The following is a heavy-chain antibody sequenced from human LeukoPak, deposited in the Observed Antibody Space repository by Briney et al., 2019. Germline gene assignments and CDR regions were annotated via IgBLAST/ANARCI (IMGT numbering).Heavy chain of an antibody. J-gene: IGHJ4*02. V-gene: IGHV4-61*02. CDR2: IYTSGST. D-gene: IGHD6-19*01. Sequence: KSSETLSLTCTVSGGSISSDSYYWSWIRQPAGKGLEWIGRIYTSGSTNYNPSLKSRVTISVDTSKNQFSLTLSSVTAADTAVYYCARTSSSGLVGGYYFDYWGQGTLVTVSS. CDR1: GGSISSDSYY. CDR3: ARTSSSGLVGGYYFDY.